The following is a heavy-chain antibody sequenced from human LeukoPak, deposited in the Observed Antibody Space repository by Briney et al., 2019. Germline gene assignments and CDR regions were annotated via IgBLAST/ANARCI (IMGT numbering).Heavy chain of an antibody. Sequence: ASVKVSCKASGYTFTGYYMHWVRQAPGQWLEWMGWISAYNGNTNYAQKLQGRVTMTTDTSTSTAYMELRSLRSDDTAVYYCARDSPGATEAPYWGQGTLVTVSS. D-gene: IGHD1-26*01. CDR3: ARDSPGATEAPY. J-gene: IGHJ4*02. CDR1: GYTFTGYY. CDR2: ISAYNGNT. V-gene: IGHV1-18*04.